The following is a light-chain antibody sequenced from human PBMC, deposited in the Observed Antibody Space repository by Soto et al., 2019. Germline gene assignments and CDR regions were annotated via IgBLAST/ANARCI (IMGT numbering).Light chain of an antibody. CDR3: ASKTTSSTVL. J-gene: IGLJ2*01. CDR2: DVR. V-gene: IGLV2-14*03. CDR1: SSDIAAYEH. Sequence: QSVLTQPSSMSGSPGQSITISCTGTSSDIAAYEHVSWYQQRPGRAPKVLIYDVRIRPSEVSNRFSGSKSGDTASLTISGLQAEDEAVYYCASKTTSSTVLFGGGTKLTVL.